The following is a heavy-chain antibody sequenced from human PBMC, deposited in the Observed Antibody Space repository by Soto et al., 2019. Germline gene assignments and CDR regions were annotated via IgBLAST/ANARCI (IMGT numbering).Heavy chain of an antibody. CDR1: GGSISSSKW. Sequence: QVQLQESGPGLVKPSGTLSLTCAVSGGSISSSKWWSWVRQPPGKGLEWIGEIYHSGNTNYNPSLRSRVTMSVDMSRNLVALTLSSVTATDTAVYYCARRWGEGRVDYWGQGTLVTVSS. CDR3: ARRWGEGRVDY. J-gene: IGHJ4*02. D-gene: IGHD3-10*01. V-gene: IGHV4-4*02. CDR2: IYHSGNT.